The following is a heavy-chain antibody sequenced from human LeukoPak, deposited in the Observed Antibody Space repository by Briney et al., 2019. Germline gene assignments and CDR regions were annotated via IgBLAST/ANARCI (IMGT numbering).Heavy chain of an antibody. Sequence: SETLSLTCTVSGGSISSSSYYWGWIRQPPGKGLEWIGSIYHSGSTNYNPSLKSRVTISVDKSKNQFSLKLSSVTAADTAVYYCARASRGFGELAWGQGTLVTVSS. CDR3: ARASRGFGELA. CDR1: GGSISSSSYY. D-gene: IGHD3-10*01. V-gene: IGHV4-39*07. J-gene: IGHJ4*02. CDR2: IYHSGST.